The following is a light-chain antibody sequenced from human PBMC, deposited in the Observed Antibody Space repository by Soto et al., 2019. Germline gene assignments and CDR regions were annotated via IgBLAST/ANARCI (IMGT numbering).Light chain of an antibody. CDR1: QSVASN. CDR3: QQSNNWPPERT. Sequence: EMAVTQSPATLSVSPGERATLSCRASQSVASNLAWYQQKPGQAPRLLIYGASTRATGIPARFSGSGSGTEFTLTISSLQSEDFAVYYCQQSNNWPPERTFGQGTKVDIK. V-gene: IGKV3-15*01. J-gene: IGKJ1*01. CDR2: GAS.